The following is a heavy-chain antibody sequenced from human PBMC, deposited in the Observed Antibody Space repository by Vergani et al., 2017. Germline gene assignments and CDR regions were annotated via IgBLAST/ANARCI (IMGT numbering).Heavy chain of an antibody. CDR2: INPNSGGT. CDR1: GYTFTDYF. Sequence: QVQLVQSGAEVKKPGASVKVSCKASGYTFTDYFMHWVRQAPGQGLEWMGWINPNSGGTNYAQKFQGRVTMTRDTSISTAYMELSNLRSDDTAVYYCARVCTSPNRDYFDYWGQGTLVTVSS. V-gene: IGHV1-2*02. D-gene: IGHD2-2*01. CDR3: ARVCTSPNRDYFDY. J-gene: IGHJ4*02.